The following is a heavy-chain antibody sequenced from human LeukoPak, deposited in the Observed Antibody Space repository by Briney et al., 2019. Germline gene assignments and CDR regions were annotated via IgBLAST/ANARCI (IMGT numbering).Heavy chain of an antibody. V-gene: IGHV3-23*01. J-gene: IGHJ5*02. CDR1: GXTFSDNA. CDR3: AKEFYGDPVGS. Sequence: GGSLRLSCAGSGXTFSDNAMSWVRQAPGKGLEWVSAISGTGGNTYYADSVKGRFTISRDNSKNTLYLQMNSLRAEDTAIYYCAKEFYGDPVGSWGQGTLVTVSS. D-gene: IGHD4-17*01. CDR2: ISGTGGNT.